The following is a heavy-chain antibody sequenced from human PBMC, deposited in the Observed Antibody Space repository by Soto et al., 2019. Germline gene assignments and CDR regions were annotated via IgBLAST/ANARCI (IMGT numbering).Heavy chain of an antibody. CDR1: GFTFSSYS. CDR2: ISSSSSTI. Sequence: LRLSCVASGFTFSSYSMNWVRQAPGKGLEWVSYISSSSSTIYYADSVKGRFTISRDNAKNSLYLQMNSLRAEDTAVYYCARASGYSGYDGLNWFDPWGQGTLVTVSS. CDR3: ARASGYSGYDGLNWFDP. V-gene: IGHV3-48*01. J-gene: IGHJ5*02. D-gene: IGHD5-12*01.